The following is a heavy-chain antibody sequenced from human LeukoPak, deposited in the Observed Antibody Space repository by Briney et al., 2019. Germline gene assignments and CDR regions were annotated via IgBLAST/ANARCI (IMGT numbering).Heavy chain of an antibody. CDR3: ARDPSGKFFNWFDP. CDR2: INHSGST. J-gene: IGHJ5*02. CDR1: GGSFSGYY. Sequence: SETLSLTCAVYGGSFSGYYWSWIRQPPGKGLEWIGEINHSGSTNYNPSLKSRVTISVDTSKNQFALKLSSVTAADTAVYYCARDPSGKFFNWFDPWGQGTLVTVSS. V-gene: IGHV4-34*01. D-gene: IGHD1-26*01.